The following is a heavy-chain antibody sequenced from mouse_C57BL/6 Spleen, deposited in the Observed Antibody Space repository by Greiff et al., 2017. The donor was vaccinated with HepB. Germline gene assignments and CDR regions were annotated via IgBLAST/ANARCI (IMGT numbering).Heavy chain of an antibody. V-gene: IGHV1-80*01. CDR2: IYPGDGDT. Sequence: QVQLQQSGAELVKPGASVKISCKASGYAFSSYWMNWVKQRPGKGLEWIGQIYPGDGDTNYNGKFKGKATLTADKSSSTAYMQLSSLTSEDSAVYFCARYYYGSGYFDYWGQGTTLTVSS. J-gene: IGHJ2*01. D-gene: IGHD1-1*01. CDR1: GYAFSSYW. CDR3: ARYYYGSGYFDY.